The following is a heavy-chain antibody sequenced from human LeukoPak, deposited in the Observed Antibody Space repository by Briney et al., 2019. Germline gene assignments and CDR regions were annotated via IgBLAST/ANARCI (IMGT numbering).Heavy chain of an antibody. D-gene: IGHD1-26*01. CDR1: GFSFRNYG. CDR3: ASEGVGATRDAFDI. J-gene: IGHJ3*02. CDR2: ISYDGRNK. Sequence: GGSLRLSCAASGFSFRNYGMHWVRQAPGKGLEWVAVISYDGRNKYYADSVKGRFTISRDNSKNTLYLQMNSLRAEDTAVYYCASEGVGATRDAFDIWSQGTMVTVSS. V-gene: IGHV3-30*03.